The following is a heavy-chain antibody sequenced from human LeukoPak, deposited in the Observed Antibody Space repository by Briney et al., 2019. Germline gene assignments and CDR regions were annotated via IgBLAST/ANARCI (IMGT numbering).Heavy chain of an antibody. D-gene: IGHD3-22*01. Sequence: PSETLSLTCTVSGGSISSYYWTWIRQPAGKGLEWIGRFYPSGSTNYNPSLKSRVTMSADTSKNQFSLKLRSVTVADTAVYYCAEGTDYYDSSGYSHGPFDIWGQGTMVTVSS. CDR2: FYPSGST. CDR3: AEGTDYYDSSGYSHGPFDI. CDR1: GGSISSYY. V-gene: IGHV4-4*07. J-gene: IGHJ3*02.